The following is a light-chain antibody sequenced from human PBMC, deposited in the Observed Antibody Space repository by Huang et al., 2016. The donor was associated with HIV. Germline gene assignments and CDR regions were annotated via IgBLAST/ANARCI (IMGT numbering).Light chain of an antibody. CDR3: QQRSNWPRT. V-gene: IGKV3-11*01. J-gene: IGKJ1*01. CDR2: DAS. CDR1: QSISRS. Sequence: EIVLTQSPVTLSLSPGERATLSCRASQSISRSLAWYEQKPGQAPRLLLYDASNRITGVPARCSGSGAGTDFTLTISSLEPEDFAVYYCQQRSNWPRTFGQGTKVEIK.